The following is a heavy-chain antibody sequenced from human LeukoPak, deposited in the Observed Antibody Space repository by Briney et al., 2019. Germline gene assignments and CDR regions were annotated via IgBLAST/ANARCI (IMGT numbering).Heavy chain of an antibody. Sequence: ASVKVSFKASGYTFTSYGISWVRQAPGQGLEWMGWISAYDGNTNYAQKLQGRVTMTTDTSTSTAYMELRSLRSDDTAVYYCARDSRHIVVVPAAIRFYYWGQGTLVTVSS. CDR3: ARDSRHIVVVPAAIRFYY. D-gene: IGHD2-2*01. J-gene: IGHJ4*02. CDR2: ISAYDGNT. V-gene: IGHV1-18*01. CDR1: GYTFTSYG.